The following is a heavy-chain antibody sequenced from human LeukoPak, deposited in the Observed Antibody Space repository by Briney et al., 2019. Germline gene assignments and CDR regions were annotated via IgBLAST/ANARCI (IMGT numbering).Heavy chain of an antibody. CDR3: ARLGTGDDY. V-gene: IGHV3-21*01. Sequence: GGSLRLSCAASGFTFSSYSMNWVRQAPGKGLEWVSSISSSSSYIYYAGSVKGRFTISRDNAKNSLYLQMNSLRAEDTAVYYCARLGTGDDYWGQGTLVTVSS. CDR2: ISSSSSYI. J-gene: IGHJ4*02. D-gene: IGHD7-27*01. CDR1: GFTFSSYS.